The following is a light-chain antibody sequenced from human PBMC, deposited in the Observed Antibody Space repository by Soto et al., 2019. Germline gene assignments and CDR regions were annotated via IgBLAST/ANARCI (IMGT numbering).Light chain of an antibody. CDR3: CSYAGSYTYV. V-gene: IGLV2-11*01. CDR2: DVS. CDR1: SSDVGGYNY. J-gene: IGLJ1*01. Sequence: YVLTQPRSVSGSPGQSVTISCTGTSSDVGGYNYVSWYQQHPGKAPKLMIYDVSKRPSGVPDRFSGSKSGNTASLTISGLQAEDEAYYYCCSYAGSYTYVFGTGTKLTVL.